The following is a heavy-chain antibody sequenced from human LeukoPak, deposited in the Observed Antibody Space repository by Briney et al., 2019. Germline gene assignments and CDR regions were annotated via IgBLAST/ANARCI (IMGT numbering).Heavy chain of an antibody. CDR2: IYHSGST. D-gene: IGHD3-22*01. J-gene: IGHJ4*02. V-gene: IGHV4-4*02. CDR3: ARHPMETYYDSSGSDDY. CDR1: GGSISSSNW. Sequence: SETLSLTCAVSGGSISSSNWWSWVRQPPGKGLEWIGEIYHSGSTNYNPSLKSRVTISVDKSKNQFSLQLSSVTAADTAVYYCARHPMETYYDSSGSDDYWGQGTLVTVSS.